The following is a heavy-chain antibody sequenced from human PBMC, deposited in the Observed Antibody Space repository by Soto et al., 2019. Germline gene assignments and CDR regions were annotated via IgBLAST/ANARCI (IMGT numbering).Heavy chain of an antibody. CDR1: GFTFSRQA. CDR2: IWYHGIDK. V-gene: IGHV3-33*01. J-gene: IGHJ4*02. D-gene: IGHD2-15*01. CDR3: ATGFLGLCTGGTCPLDY. Sequence: QVQLVESGGGVVQPERSLRLSCAASGFTFSRQAMHCVRQSPGRGLEWVAVIWYHGIDKYYADSVKGRFTISRDNSKNTVYLQMTSLRGEDKAVYYCATGFLGLCTGGTCPLDYWGQGTLVTVSS.